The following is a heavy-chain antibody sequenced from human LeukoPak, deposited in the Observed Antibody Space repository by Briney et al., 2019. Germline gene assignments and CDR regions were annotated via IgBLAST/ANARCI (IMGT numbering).Heavy chain of an antibody. J-gene: IGHJ6*02. CDR2: ITSSGDDI. D-gene: IGHD3-10*01. CDR1: GFTLSSFE. V-gene: IGHV3-48*03. Sequence: GGSLRLSCAASGFTLSSFEMNWVRQAPGRGLEWSSFITSSGDDIFYADSVKGRFTISRDNAKNSLYLQMNSLRAEDTAVHYCARFPIQMVRGITSYYYGMDVWGQGTTVTVSS. CDR3: ARFPIQMVRGITSYYYGMDV.